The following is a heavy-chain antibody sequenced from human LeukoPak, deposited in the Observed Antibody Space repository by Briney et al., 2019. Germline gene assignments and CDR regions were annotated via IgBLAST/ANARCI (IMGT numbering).Heavy chain of an antibody. V-gene: IGHV2-70*11. J-gene: IGHJ6*03. CDR1: GFSLSTSGMC. Sequence: SGPALVKPTQTLTLTCTFSGFSLSTSGMCVSWIRQPPGKALEWLARIDWDDDKYYSTSLKTRLTISKDTSKDQVVLTMTNMDPVDTATYYCARIMIPPYYYYYMDVWGKGTTVTVSS. CDR3: ARIMIPPYYYYYMDV. D-gene: IGHD3-16*01. CDR2: IDWDDDK.